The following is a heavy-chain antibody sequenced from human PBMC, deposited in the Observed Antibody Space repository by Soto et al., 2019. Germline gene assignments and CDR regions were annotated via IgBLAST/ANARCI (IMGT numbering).Heavy chain of an antibody. CDR2: IDPSDAYTKHSPSSYT. V-gene: IGHV5-10-1*01. Sequence: GESLKISCKASGYTFTNYWISWVRQVPGKGLEWMGRIDPSDAYTKHSPSSYTKYSPSFQGHVSMSVDRSINTAYLQWSGLKASDTAMYYCARRLDSSGFGFDYWGQGSLVTVSS. D-gene: IGHD3-22*01. CDR1: GYTFTNYW. CDR3: ARRLDSSGFGFDY. J-gene: IGHJ4*02.